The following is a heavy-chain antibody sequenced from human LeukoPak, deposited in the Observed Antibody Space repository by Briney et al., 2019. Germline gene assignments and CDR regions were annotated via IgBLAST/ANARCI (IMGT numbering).Heavy chain of an antibody. Sequence: GGSLRLSCAASGFTFDDYAMHWVRQAPGKGLEWVSGISWNSGSIGYADSVKGRFTISRDNAKNSLYLQMNSLRAEDTALYYCARASSIAAADDYWGQGTLVTVSS. CDR3: ARASSIAAADDY. D-gene: IGHD6-13*01. CDR1: GFTFDDYA. J-gene: IGHJ4*02. V-gene: IGHV3-9*01. CDR2: ISWNSGSI.